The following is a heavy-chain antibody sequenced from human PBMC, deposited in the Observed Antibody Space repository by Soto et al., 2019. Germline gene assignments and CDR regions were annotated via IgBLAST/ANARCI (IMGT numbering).Heavy chain of an antibody. D-gene: IGHD5-18*01. J-gene: IGHJ6*02. CDR3: ARDHHTAMVKDV. V-gene: IGHV3-33*01. CDR2: IWYDGSNK. Sequence: PVGSLRLSCAASGFTFSSYGMHWVRQAPGKGLEWVAVIWYDGSNKYYTDSVKGRFTISRDNSKSTLYLQMNSLRAEDTAVYYCARDHHTAMVKDVWGQGTTVTVSS. CDR1: GFTFSSYG.